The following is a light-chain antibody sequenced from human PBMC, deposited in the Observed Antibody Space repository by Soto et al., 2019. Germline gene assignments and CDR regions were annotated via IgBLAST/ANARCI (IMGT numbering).Light chain of an antibody. Sequence: QSVLTQPPSVSAAPGQTVIISCSGSNSNIGDNYVSWYQQLPGTAPKLLIYENNKRPSGIPDRFSGSKSGTSATLGVTGLQTGDEADYYCGTWDSSLSAGVFGGGTKLTVL. V-gene: IGLV1-51*02. CDR2: ENN. CDR1: NSNIGDNY. J-gene: IGLJ3*02. CDR3: GTWDSSLSAGV.